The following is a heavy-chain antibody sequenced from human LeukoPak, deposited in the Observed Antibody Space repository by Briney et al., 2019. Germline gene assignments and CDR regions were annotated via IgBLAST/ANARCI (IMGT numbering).Heavy chain of an antibody. J-gene: IGHJ4*02. CDR2: INAGNGNT. CDR3: ARVHLKGDYEESFDY. V-gene: IGHV1-3*01. Sequence: ASVKVSCKASGYTFTSYAMHWVRQAPGQRLEWMGWINAGNGNTKYSQKFQGRVTITRDTSASTAYMELSSLRSEDTAVYYCARVHLKGDYEESFDYWGQGTLVTVSS. D-gene: IGHD4-17*01. CDR1: GYTFTSYA.